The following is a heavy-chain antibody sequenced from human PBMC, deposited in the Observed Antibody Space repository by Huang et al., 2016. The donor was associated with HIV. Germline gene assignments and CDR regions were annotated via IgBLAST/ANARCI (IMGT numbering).Heavy chain of an antibody. V-gene: IGHV4-59*01. CDR3: ARAPGYSSGWWDY. CDR2: IYYNGNT. CDR1: GGSISGYY. Sequence: QVQLQESGPGLVKPSETLSLTCLVSGGSISGYYWSWLRQSPGKGLEWIVYIYYNGNTNYNPSCRSRVTISVDTSKNQFSLKVNFVTAADTAVYYCARAPGYSSGWWDYWGQGTLVTVSS. D-gene: IGHD6-19*01. J-gene: IGHJ4*02.